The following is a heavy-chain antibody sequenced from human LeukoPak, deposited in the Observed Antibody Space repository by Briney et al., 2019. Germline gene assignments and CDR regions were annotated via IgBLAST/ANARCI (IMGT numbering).Heavy chain of an antibody. CDR2: IYSSGST. J-gene: IGHJ4*02. D-gene: IGHD6-13*01. Sequence: PSETLSLTCTVSGGSLSSFYWSWIRQPPGRGLEWVGEIYSSGSTDYTPSLKSRVTISVHTSKNQFSLKLSSVTAADTAVYYCARAPSSIAAAPIDYWGQGTLVTVSS. V-gene: IGHV4-59*01. CDR3: ARAPSSIAAAPIDY. CDR1: GGSLSSFY.